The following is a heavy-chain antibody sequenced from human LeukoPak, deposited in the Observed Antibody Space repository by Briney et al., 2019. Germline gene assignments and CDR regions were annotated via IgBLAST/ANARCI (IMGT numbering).Heavy chain of an antibody. CDR1: GYTFTSYD. Sequence: ASVKVSCKASGYTFTSYDINRVRQATEQGLEWMGWMNPNSGNTGYAQKFQGRVTMTRNTSISTAYMELSSLRSEDTAVYYCARYSGYDWGDYWGQGTLVTVSS. CDR2: MNPNSGNT. CDR3: ARYSGYDWGDY. D-gene: IGHD5-12*01. V-gene: IGHV1-8*01. J-gene: IGHJ4*02.